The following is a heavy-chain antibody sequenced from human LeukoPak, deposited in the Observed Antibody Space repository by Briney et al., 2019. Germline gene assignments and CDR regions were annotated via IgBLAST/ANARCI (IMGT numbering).Heavy chain of an antibody. D-gene: IGHD6-19*01. V-gene: IGHV4-39*01. J-gene: IGHJ4*02. CDR3: ARQSRAVAGPYFDY. CDR2: IYYSGST. Sequence: SETLSLICTVSGGSISSSSYYWGWIRQPPGKGLEWIGSIYYSGSTYYNPSLKSRVTISVDTSKNQFSLKLSSVTAADTAVYYCARQSRAVAGPYFDYWGQGTLVTVSS. CDR1: GGSISSSSYY.